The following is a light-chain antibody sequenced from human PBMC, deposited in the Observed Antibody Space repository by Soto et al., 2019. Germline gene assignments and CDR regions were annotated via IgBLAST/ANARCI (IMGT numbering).Light chain of an antibody. V-gene: IGKV1-39*01. J-gene: IGKJ1*01. CDR2: SAT. CDR3: QRYSNDWS. Sequence: IHMTQAPSSLSASVLYRITITFLPIQIIASFLNWYHQKPGKAPRLLIYSATNLYSGVPSRFSGSDAVTDFTLTISSLQPEDFATYYCQRYSNDWSFGQGTKV. CDR1: QIIASF.